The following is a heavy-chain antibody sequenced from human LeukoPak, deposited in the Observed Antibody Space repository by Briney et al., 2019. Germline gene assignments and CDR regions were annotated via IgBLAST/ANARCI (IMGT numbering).Heavy chain of an antibody. Sequence: ASVKVSCKASGYTFTSYDINWVRQATGQGLEWMGWMNPNSGNTGYAKKFQGRVTMTRNNSISTAYMELSSLRSEDTAVYYCARLKGSVVVPYYYYGMDVCGQGTTVTVSS. CDR1: GYTFTSYD. D-gene: IGHD3-10*01. J-gene: IGHJ6*02. CDR2: MNPNSGNT. CDR3: ARLKGSVVVPYYYYGMDV. V-gene: IGHV1-8*01.